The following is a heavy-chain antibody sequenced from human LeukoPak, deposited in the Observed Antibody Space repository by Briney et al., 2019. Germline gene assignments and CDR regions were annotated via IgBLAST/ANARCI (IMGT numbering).Heavy chain of an antibody. V-gene: IGHV3-21*01. CDR1: GFTFSSYS. CDR2: ISSSSSYI. Sequence: PGGSLRLSCAASGFTFSSYSMNWVRQAPGKGLEWVSSISSSSSYIYYADSVKGRFTISRDNAKNSLYLQMNSLRAEDTAVYYCARQLTTKYSSSWSSPGHREYYYYGMDVWGQGTTVTVSS. CDR3: ARQLTTKYSSSWSSPGHREYYYYGMDV. D-gene: IGHD6-13*01. J-gene: IGHJ6*02.